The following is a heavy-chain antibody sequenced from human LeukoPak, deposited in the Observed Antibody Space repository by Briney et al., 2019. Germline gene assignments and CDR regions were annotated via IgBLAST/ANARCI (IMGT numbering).Heavy chain of an antibody. Sequence: GASVKVSCKASGYTFTSYGISWVRQAPGQGLEWMGWISAYNGNTNYAQKLQGRVTMTTDTSTSTAYMELRSLRSDDTAVYYCARVPRLGDDYYYYMDVWGKGTTVTVSS. CDR3: ARVPRLGDDYYYYMDV. V-gene: IGHV1-18*01. J-gene: IGHJ6*03. CDR1: GYTFTSYG. D-gene: IGHD3-16*01. CDR2: ISAYNGNT.